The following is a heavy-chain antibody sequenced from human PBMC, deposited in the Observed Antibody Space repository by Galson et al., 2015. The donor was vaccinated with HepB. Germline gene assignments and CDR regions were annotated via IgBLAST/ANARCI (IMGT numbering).Heavy chain of an antibody. D-gene: IGHD6-19*01. Sequence: CAISGDSVSSNSAAWNWIRQSPSRGLEWLGRTYYRSKWYNDYAVSVKSRITINPDTSKNQFSLQLNSVTPEDTAVYYCARSPKYSSGWYFNPWGQGTLVTVSS. J-gene: IGHJ5*02. CDR2: TYYRSKWYN. V-gene: IGHV6-1*01. CDR3: ARSPKYSSGWYFNP. CDR1: GDSVSSNSAA.